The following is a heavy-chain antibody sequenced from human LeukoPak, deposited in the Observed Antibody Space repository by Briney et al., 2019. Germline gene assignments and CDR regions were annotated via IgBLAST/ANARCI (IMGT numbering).Heavy chain of an antibody. Sequence: ASVKLSCKASGYTFTNYCMHWVRQAPGQGLERMGWINPNSGGTNYAQRFQGRVTITRDPSIITAYMEVSRLRSDDTAVYYGSRGQYYYDTAVPLHYWGQGTLVTVSS. V-gene: IGHV1-2*02. J-gene: IGHJ4*02. CDR3: SRGQYYYDTAVPLHY. D-gene: IGHD3-22*01. CDR1: GYTFTNYC. CDR2: INPNSGGT.